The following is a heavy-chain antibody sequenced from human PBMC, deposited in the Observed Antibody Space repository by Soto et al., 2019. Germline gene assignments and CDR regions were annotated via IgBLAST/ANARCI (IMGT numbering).Heavy chain of an antibody. D-gene: IGHD6-6*01. V-gene: IGHV3-48*02. CDR1: GFTFSSYS. Sequence: PGGSLRLSCAASGFTFSSYSMNWVRQAPGKGLEWVSYISSSSSTIYYADSVKGRFTISRDNAKNSLYLQMNSLRDEDAAVYYCARDLGSSSRYYYGMDVWGQGTTVTVS. CDR3: ARDLGSSSRYYYGMDV. CDR2: ISSSSSTI. J-gene: IGHJ6*02.